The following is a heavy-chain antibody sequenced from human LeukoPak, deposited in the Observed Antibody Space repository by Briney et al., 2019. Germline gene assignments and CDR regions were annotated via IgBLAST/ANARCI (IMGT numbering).Heavy chain of an antibody. CDR2: VSSIGLT. Sequence: SETLSLTWTISGDSISTHYWTWIRQSPGKGLEWIGYVSSIGLTNYNPSLKSRVTISVDTSKNHFSLRLRSLTAADTAVYYCARDLTTVTKGFDIWGQGTVVTVSS. CDR1: GDSISTHY. CDR3: ARDLTTVTKGFDI. V-gene: IGHV4-59*11. J-gene: IGHJ3*02. D-gene: IGHD2-8*01.